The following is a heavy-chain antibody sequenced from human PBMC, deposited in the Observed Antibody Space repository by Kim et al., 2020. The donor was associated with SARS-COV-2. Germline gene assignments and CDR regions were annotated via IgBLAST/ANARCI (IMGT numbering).Heavy chain of an antibody. D-gene: IGHD6-13*01. J-gene: IGHJ4*02. V-gene: IGHV1-69*13. CDR1: GGTFSSYA. Sequence: SVKVSCKASGGTFSSYAISWVRQAPGQGLEWMGGIIPIFGTANYAQKFQGRVTITADESTSTAYMELSSLRSEDTAVYYCASGGPGYSSNRYYFDYWGQGTLVTVSS. CDR2: IIPIFGTA. CDR3: ASGGPGYSSNRYYFDY.